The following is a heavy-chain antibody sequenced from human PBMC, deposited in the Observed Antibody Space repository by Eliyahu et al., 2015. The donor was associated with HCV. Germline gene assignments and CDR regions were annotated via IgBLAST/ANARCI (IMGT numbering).Heavy chain of an antibody. CDR1: GFPFSSYG. D-gene: IGHD6-13*01. CDR3: AKDPSSSWYCDY. CDR2: IRYDGSNK. Sequence: QVQLAESGGGVVQPGGSLXLXCAASGFPFSSYGMHWVRQAPGKGLEWVAFIRYDGSNKYYADSVKGRFTISRDNSKNTVYLQMNSLRAEDTAIYYCAKDPSSSWYCDYWGQGTLVTVSS. J-gene: IGHJ4*02. V-gene: IGHV3-30*02.